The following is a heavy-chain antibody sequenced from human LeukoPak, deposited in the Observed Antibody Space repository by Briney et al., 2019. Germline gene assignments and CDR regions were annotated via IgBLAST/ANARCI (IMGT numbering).Heavy chain of an antibody. D-gene: IGHD4-23*01. Sequence: GESLKISCQGSGYSFTSFWIAWVRQMPGKGLEWMGIIHPGGSDTRYSPSFQGQVTISADKSISTAYLQWSSLKASDTAMYYCARQITVVAPSDYWGQGTLVTVSS. CDR1: GYSFTSFW. CDR2: IHPGGSDT. V-gene: IGHV5-51*01. J-gene: IGHJ4*02. CDR3: ARQITVVAPSDY.